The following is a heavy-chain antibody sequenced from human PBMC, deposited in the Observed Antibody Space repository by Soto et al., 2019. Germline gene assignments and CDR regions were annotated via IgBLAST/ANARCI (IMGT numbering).Heavy chain of an antibody. V-gene: IGHV1-69*01. CDR3: ARGGVDVVATSAFDY. Sequence: QVQLVQSGAEVKKPGSSVKVSCKASGGTFNNYAISWVRQAPGQGLEWMGGIIPIIGTADYAHKFQGRLAISADESTGTTFMELSSLTSEDTALYSCARGGVDVVATSAFDYWGQGTLVTVSS. J-gene: IGHJ4*02. D-gene: IGHD5-12*01. CDR2: IIPIIGTA. CDR1: GGTFNNYA.